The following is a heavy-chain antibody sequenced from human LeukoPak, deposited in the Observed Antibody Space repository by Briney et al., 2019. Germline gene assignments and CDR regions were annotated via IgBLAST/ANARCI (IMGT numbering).Heavy chain of an antibody. V-gene: IGHV3-23*01. J-gene: IGHJ4*02. CDR2: XSXXGXXT. CDR3: AKVRNGLIPNDY. CDR1: GFTFSSYA. D-gene: IGHD3-16*01. Sequence: PGGSLRLSCAASGFTFSSYAMSWVRQAPGKXXXXVXAXSXXGXXTXXXXXXXXXXXXXXDNCKSTVYLQMNSLRAEDTAVYYCAKVRNGLIPNDYWGQGTLVTVSS.